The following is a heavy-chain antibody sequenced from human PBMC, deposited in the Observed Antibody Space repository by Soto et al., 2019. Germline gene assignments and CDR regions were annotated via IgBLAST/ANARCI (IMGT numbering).Heavy chain of an antibody. V-gene: IGHV4-39*01. CDR2: IYYSGST. J-gene: IGHJ4*02. Sequence: SETLSLTCTVSGGSISSSSYYWGRIRQPPGKGLEWIGSIYYSGSTYYNPSLKSRVTISVDTSKNQFSLKLSSVTAADTAVYYCARLGVDEYSSSYYFDYWGQGTLVTVSS. CDR3: ARLGVDEYSSSYYFDY. CDR1: GGSISSSSYY. D-gene: IGHD6-6*01.